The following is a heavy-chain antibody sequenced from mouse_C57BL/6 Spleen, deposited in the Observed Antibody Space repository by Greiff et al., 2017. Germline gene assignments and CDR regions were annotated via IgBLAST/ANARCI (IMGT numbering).Heavy chain of an antibody. V-gene: IGHV14-1*01. CDR2: IDPEDGDT. J-gene: IGHJ2*01. Sequence: EVKLVESGAELVRPGASVQLSCTASGFNIKDSYMPWVTQRPEQGLEWIGRIDPEDGDTEYAPKFQGKATMTADTSSNTAYLQLSSLTSEDTAVYYCTTTITSVFDYWGQGTTLTVSS. CDR1: GFNIKDSY. D-gene: IGHD1-1*01. CDR3: TTTITSVFDY.